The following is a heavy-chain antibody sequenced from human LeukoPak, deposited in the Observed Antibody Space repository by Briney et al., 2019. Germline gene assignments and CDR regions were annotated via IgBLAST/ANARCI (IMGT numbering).Heavy chain of an antibody. CDR2: IFYSGQT. Sequence: SETLSLTCTVSGGSINNNIHYWGWIRQPPGTGLEWIGTIFYSGQTYCNPSLKSQVTISVDTSKNQFSLKLSSVTAADTAVYYCARLAAAGTTIYYYYYMDVWGKGTTVTISS. CDR3: ARLAAAGTTIYYYYYMDV. J-gene: IGHJ6*03. CDR1: GGSINNNIHY. V-gene: IGHV4-39*01. D-gene: IGHD6-13*01.